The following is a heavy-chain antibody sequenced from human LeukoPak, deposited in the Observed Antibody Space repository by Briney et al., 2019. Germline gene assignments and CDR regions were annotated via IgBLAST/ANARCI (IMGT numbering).Heavy chain of an antibody. Sequence: SGPVLVKPTETLTLTCTDSGFSLSNARVGVSWIRQPPGKGLEWLAYIFSNDEKSYSTSLKSRLTISKDTSTSQVVLTMTNMDPVDTATYYCGRITLGGYFDYWGQGTLVTVSS. CDR3: GRITLGGYFDY. V-gene: IGHV2-26*01. J-gene: IGHJ4*02. CDR2: IFSNDEK. D-gene: IGHD3-16*01. CDR1: GFSLSNARVG.